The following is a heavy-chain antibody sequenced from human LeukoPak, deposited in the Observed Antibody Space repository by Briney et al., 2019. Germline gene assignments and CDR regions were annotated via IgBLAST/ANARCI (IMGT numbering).Heavy chain of an antibody. J-gene: IGHJ4*02. D-gene: IGHD6-6*01. Sequence: PSETLSLTCAVSGYSISSGYYWGWIRQPPGKGLEWIGSIYHTGSTYYNPSLRNRVSISVDTSKNQFSLKLSSMTAADTAVYCCARFPGSISARPTDYWGQGTLVTVSS. CDR1: GYSISSGYY. CDR3: ARFPGSISARPTDY. V-gene: IGHV4-38-2*01. CDR2: IYHTGST.